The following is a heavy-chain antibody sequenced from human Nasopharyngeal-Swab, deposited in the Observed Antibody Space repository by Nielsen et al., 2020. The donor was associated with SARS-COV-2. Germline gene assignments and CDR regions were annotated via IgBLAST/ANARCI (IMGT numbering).Heavy chain of an antibody. J-gene: IGHJ4*02. D-gene: IGHD2-21*01. CDR3: ARGLLPSV. CDR2: INHSGST. CDR1: GGSFSGYY. V-gene: IGHV4-34*01. Sequence: SETLSLTCAVYGGSFSGYYWSWIRQPPGKGLEWIGEINHSGSTNYNPSLKSRVTISVDTSKNQFSLKLSSVTAADTAVYYCARGLLPSVWGQGTLVTVSS.